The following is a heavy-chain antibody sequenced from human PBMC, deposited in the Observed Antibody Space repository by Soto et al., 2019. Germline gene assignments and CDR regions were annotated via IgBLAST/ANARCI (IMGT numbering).Heavy chain of an antibody. V-gene: IGHV3-7*04. CDR3: ARLTDDAFNI. CDR2: IKQDGSEK. Sequence: PGGSMRLSCAASAFTFSTYWMSWVRQAPGKGLEWVANIKQDGSEKYYADSMKGRFTISRDNAKNSLYLQMNSLRAEDTAVYYCARLTDDAFNIWGQGTMVTVSS. J-gene: IGHJ3*02. CDR1: AFTFSTYW.